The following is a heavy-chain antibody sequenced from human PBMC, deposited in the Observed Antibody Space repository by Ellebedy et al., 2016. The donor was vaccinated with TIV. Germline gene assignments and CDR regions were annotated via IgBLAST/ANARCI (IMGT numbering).Heavy chain of an antibody. V-gene: IGHV6-1*01. Sequence: SQTLSLTXXISGDSVSSNSAAWNWIRQSPSRGLEWLGRTYYRSKWYNDYAVSVKSRITINPDTSKNQFSLQLNSVTPEDTAVYYCARETGQTYKVAFDIWGQGTMVTVSS. CDR2: TYYRSKWYN. CDR3: ARETGQTYKVAFDI. D-gene: IGHD1-14*01. J-gene: IGHJ3*02. CDR1: GDSVSSNSAA.